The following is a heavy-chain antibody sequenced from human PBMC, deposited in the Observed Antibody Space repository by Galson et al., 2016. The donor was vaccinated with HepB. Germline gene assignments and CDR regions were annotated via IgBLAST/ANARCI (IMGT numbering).Heavy chain of an antibody. CDR1: GFTFGSYA. J-gene: IGHJ5*02. V-gene: IGHV3-23*01. D-gene: IGHD3-9*01. CDR3: TKHHSLAAYHILTGDFCWFDA. Sequence: SLRLSCAASGFTFGSYAMSWVRQAPGKGLEWVSGITGGGENRYYAESVKGRFAISRDNFQNTIYLEMNSLRAEDTAVYYCTKHHSLAAYHILTGDFCWFDAWGQGALVTVSS. CDR2: ITGGGENR.